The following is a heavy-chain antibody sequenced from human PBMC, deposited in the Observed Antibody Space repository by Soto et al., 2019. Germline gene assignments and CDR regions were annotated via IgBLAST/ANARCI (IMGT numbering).Heavy chain of an antibody. CDR3: ARGRLGQLSLTSSFDY. Sequence: QVQLQESGPGLVKPSQTLSLTCTVSGGSISSGGYYWSWIRQHPGKGLEWIGYSYYSGSTFYNPSLQSRVALSVDTSKNQFSLKLNSVTAADTAVYYCARGRLGQLSLTSSFDYWGQGTLVTVSS. J-gene: IGHJ4*02. CDR2: SYYSGST. V-gene: IGHV4-31*03. D-gene: IGHD3-16*02. CDR1: GGSISSGGYY.